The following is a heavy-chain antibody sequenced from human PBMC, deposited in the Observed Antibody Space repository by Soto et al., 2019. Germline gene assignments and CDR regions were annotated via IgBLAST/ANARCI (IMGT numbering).Heavy chain of an antibody. J-gene: IGHJ6*02. CDR3: ARDSSSSTHYYYGMDV. CDR1: GYSFTSYW. D-gene: IGHD6-6*01. CDR2: IDPSDSYT. V-gene: IGHV5-10-1*03. Sequence: EVQLVQSGAEVKKPGESLRISCKGSGYSFTSYWISWVRQMPGKGLEWMGRIDPSDSYTNYSPSFQGHVTISADKSISTAYLQWSSLKASDTAMYYCARDSSSSTHYYYGMDVWGQGTTVTVSS.